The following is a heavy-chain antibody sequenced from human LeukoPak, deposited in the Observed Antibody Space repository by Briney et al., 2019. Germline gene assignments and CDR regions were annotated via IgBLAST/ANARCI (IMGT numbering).Heavy chain of an antibody. J-gene: IGHJ4*02. Sequence: ASVKVSCKASGGTFSSYAISWVRQAPGQGLEWMGGIIPIFGTANYAQKFQGRVTITTDKSTSTAYMELSSLRSEDTAVYYCASFNWFYEKSGELEDYWGQGTLVTVSS. V-gene: IGHV1-69*05. D-gene: IGHD3-10*01. CDR2: IIPIFGTA. CDR3: ASFNWFYEKSGELEDY. CDR1: GGTFSSYA.